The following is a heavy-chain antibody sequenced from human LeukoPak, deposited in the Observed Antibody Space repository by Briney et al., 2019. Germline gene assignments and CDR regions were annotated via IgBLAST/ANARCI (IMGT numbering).Heavy chain of an antibody. J-gene: IGHJ4*02. V-gene: IGHV3-13*04. D-gene: IGHD3-10*01. Sequence: GGSLRLSCAASGFTFSSYDMHWVRQATGQGLEWVSAIGTADDTYYPGSVKGRFTISRENAKNSLYLQMNSLRAEDTAVYYCAKDRGFPGFGESYNFDYWGQGTLVTVSS. CDR2: IGTADDT. CDR1: GFTFSSYD. CDR3: AKDRGFPGFGESYNFDY.